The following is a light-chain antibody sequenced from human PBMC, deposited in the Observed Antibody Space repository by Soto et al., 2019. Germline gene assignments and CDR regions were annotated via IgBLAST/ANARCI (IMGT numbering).Light chain of an antibody. CDR1: QSISNY. V-gene: IGKV1-39*01. J-gene: IGKJ1*01. CDR3: QQSNRTPQT. CDR2: ATS. Sequence: DIQMTQSPSSLSASVGDRVTITCRASQSISNYLNWYQQKPGKAPKLLIYATSSLHSGVPSRFSGSGSGRDFTLTISRLQPEDFATYYCQQSNRTPQTFGQGTKVDIK.